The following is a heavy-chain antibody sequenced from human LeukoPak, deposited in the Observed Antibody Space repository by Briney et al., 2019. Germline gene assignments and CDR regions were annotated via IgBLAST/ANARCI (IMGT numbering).Heavy chain of an antibody. CDR2: IHWNDDK. CDR1: GFSLSTSGVG. Sequence: SGPTLVKPTQTLTLTCTFSGFSLSTSGVGVGWIRQPPGKAPEWLALIHWNDDKRYSPSLKSRVTITKDTSKNQVVLTMTNMDPVDTATYYCAHRRREGTVTTGFDYWGQGTLVTVSS. V-gene: IGHV2-5*01. CDR3: AHRRREGTVTTGFDY. J-gene: IGHJ4*02. D-gene: IGHD4-17*01.